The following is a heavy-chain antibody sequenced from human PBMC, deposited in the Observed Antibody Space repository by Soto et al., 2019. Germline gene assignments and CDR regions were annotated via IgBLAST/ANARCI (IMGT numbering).Heavy chain of an antibody. CDR1: GYSFTSYW. D-gene: IGHD1-26*01. J-gene: IGHJ5*02. Sequence: GESLKISCKGSGYSFTSYWIGWVRQMPGKGLEWMGIIYPGDSDTRYSPSFQGQVTISADKSISTAYLQWSSLKASDTAMYYCARGHEVGARDEDLNWFDPWGQGTLVTVSS. V-gene: IGHV5-51*01. CDR3: ARGHEVGARDEDLNWFDP. CDR2: IYPGDSDT.